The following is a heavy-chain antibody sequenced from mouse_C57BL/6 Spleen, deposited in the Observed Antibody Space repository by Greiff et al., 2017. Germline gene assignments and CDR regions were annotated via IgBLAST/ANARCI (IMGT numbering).Heavy chain of an antibody. CDR3: ARRDYDPYYYAMDY. J-gene: IGHJ4*01. V-gene: IGHV5-6*01. Sequence: VQLQQSGGDLVKPGGSLKLSCAASGFTFSSYGMSWVRQTPDKRLEWVATISSGGSYTYYPDSVKGRFTISRDNAKNTLYLQMSSLKSEDTAMYYCARRDYDPYYYAMDYWGQGTSVTVSS. D-gene: IGHD2-4*01. CDR1: GFTFSSYG. CDR2: ISSGGSYT.